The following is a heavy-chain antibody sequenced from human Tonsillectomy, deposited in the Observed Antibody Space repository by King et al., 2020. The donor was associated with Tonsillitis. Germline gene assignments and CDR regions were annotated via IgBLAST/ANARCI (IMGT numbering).Heavy chain of an antibody. J-gene: IGHJ4*02. V-gene: IGHV4-59*01. D-gene: IGHD6-19*01. Sequence: VQLQESGPGLVKPSETLALTCTVSDASISSYYWSWIRQPPGKGLEWIGYIYDSGSTNYNPSLKSRVTISFDTSKNPVSLELSSVTAADTAVYFCARSGWLARFDYGSQGTLVTVSS. CDR2: IYDSGST. CDR1: DASISSYY. CDR3: ARSGWLARFDY.